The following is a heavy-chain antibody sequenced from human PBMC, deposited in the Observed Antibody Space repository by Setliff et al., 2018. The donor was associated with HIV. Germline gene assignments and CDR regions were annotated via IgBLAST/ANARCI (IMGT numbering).Heavy chain of an antibody. Sequence: SKTLSLTCTVSGGSISPYYWSWIRQPPGKGLEWIAWISDSGTTNYNPSLKSRVTLSVDTSKNQFSLSLTSVTGADTAVYYCARGGASSKYLDPWGQGTLVTVS. J-gene: IGHJ5*02. V-gene: IGHV4-59*01. CDR1: GGSISPYY. D-gene: IGHD2-15*01. CDR3: ARGGASSKYLDP. CDR2: ISDSGTT.